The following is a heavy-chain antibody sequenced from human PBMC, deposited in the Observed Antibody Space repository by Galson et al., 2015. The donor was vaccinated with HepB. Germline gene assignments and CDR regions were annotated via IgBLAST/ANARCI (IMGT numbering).Heavy chain of an antibody. Sequence: SVKVSCKASGCTFTSYSIHWVRQAPGQGLEWMGMIIPSVGIANYAQKFQGRVTITADKSTSTAYMELSSLRSEDTAVYYCARDGSPDIVATTADNYDAMDIWGQGTMVTVSS. D-gene: IGHD5-12*01. CDR2: IIPSVGIA. J-gene: IGHJ6*02. V-gene: IGHV1-69*04. CDR3: ARDGSPDIVATTADNYDAMDI. CDR1: GCTFTSYS.